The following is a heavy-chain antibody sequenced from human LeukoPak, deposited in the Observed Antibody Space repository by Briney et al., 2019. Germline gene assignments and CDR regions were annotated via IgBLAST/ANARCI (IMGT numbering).Heavy chain of an antibody. CDR3: ARADSHMGDAFDI. Sequence: GGSLRLSCAASGFTVSSNYMSWVRQAPGKGLEWVSVIYSGGSTYYADSVRGRFTISRHNSKNTLYLQMNSLRAEDTAVYYCARADSHMGDAFDIWGQGTMVTVSS. CDR2: IYSGGST. D-gene: IGHD1-26*01. CDR1: GFTVSSNY. V-gene: IGHV3-53*04. J-gene: IGHJ3*02.